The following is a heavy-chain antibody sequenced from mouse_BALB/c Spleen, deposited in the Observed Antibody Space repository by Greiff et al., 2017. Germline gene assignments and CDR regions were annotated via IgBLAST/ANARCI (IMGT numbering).Heavy chain of an antibody. Sequence: DVKLVESGGGLVKPGGSLKLSCAASGFTFSSYTMSWVRQTPEKRLEWVATISSGGSYTYYPDSVKGRFTISRDNAKNTLYLQMSSLKSEDTAMYYCTRERELGYAMDYWGQGTSVTVSS. CDR1: GFTFSSYT. CDR2: ISSGGSYT. CDR3: TRERELGYAMDY. V-gene: IGHV5-6-4*01. J-gene: IGHJ4*01. D-gene: IGHD4-1*01.